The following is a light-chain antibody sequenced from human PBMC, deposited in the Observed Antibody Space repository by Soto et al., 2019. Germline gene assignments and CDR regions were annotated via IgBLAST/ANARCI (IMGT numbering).Light chain of an antibody. Sequence: ETVMTQSPATLSVSPGEGATLSCRASQSVGSNLAWYQQKPGQAPRLLIYGASTGATGIPARFSGSGSGTEFTLTLSRLQSDDSAVYYCQQYNNWPPITFGQGTRLEIK. CDR2: GAS. J-gene: IGKJ5*01. V-gene: IGKV3-15*01. CDR1: QSVGSN. CDR3: QQYNNWPPIT.